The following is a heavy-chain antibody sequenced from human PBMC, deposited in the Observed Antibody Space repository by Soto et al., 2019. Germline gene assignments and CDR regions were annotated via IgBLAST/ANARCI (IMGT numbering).Heavy chain of an antibody. CDR2: ISAYNGNT. CDR1: GYTFTSYG. CDR3: ARDSDYIWGSYRSDNAEYFQH. J-gene: IGHJ1*01. V-gene: IGHV1-18*01. Sequence: GASVKVSCKASGYTFTSYGISWVRQAPGQGLEWMGWISAYNGNTNYAQKLQGRVTMTTDTSTSTAYMELRSLRSDDTAVYYCARDSDYIWGSYRSDNAEYFQHWGQGTLVTVSS. D-gene: IGHD3-16*02.